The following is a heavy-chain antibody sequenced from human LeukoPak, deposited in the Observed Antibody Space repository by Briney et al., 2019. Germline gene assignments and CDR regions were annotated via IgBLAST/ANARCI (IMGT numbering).Heavy chain of an antibody. CDR2: LHSGGDT. Sequence: GGSLRLSCALPGHNVRSNYMTWVRQAPGKGLEWVSVLHSGGDTYYADSVRGRFTISRDNSENMLFLQMNGLRADDSAIYYCARGKVYYYYDYWGQGTLVTVSS. D-gene: IGHD5/OR15-5a*01. CDR1: GHNVRSNY. CDR3: ARGKVYYYYDY. V-gene: IGHV3-53*01. J-gene: IGHJ4*02.